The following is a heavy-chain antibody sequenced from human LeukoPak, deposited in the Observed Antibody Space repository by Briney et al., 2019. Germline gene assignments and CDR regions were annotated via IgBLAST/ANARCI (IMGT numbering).Heavy chain of an antibody. Sequence: LSLTCTVSGGSISSGDYYWSWIRQPPGKGLEWIGYIYYSGSTYYNPSLKSRVTISVDTSKNQFSLKLSSVTAADTAVYYCARGRRGTARRYYFDYWGQGTLVTVSS. D-gene: IGHD1-1*01. CDR2: IYYSGST. V-gene: IGHV4-30-4*08. CDR3: ARGRRGTARRYYFDY. CDR1: GGSISSGDYY. J-gene: IGHJ4*02.